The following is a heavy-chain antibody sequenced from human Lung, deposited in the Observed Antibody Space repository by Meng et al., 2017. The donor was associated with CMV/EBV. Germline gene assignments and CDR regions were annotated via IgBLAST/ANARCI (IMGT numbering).Heavy chain of an antibody. CDR1: GGSVSSGSYY. Sequence: LSCTVSGGSVSSGSYYWSWIRQPPGKGLEWIGYIYYSGSTNYNPSLKSRVTISVDTSKNQFSLKLSSVTAADTAVYYCARDLDIGYGMDFWGQGTTVTVSS. V-gene: IGHV4-61*01. J-gene: IGHJ6*02. CDR2: IYYSGST. CDR3: ARDLDIGYGMDF. D-gene: IGHD2-15*01.